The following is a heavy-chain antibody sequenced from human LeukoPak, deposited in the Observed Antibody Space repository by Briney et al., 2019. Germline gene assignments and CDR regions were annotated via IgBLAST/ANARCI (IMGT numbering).Heavy chain of an antibody. Sequence: GASVKVSCKVSGYTLTELSMXWVRXAPGKXLEWMGGFDPEDGETIYAQKFQGRVTMTEDTSTDTAYMELSSLRSEDTAVYYCATFRYYYDSSGYKYWGQGTLVTVSS. D-gene: IGHD3-22*01. J-gene: IGHJ4*02. CDR3: ATFRYYYDSSGYKY. V-gene: IGHV1-24*01. CDR2: FDPEDGET. CDR1: GYTLTELS.